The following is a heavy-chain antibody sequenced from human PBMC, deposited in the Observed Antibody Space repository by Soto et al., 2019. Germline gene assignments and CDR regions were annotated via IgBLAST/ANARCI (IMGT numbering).Heavy chain of an antibody. Sequence: GGSLRLSCAASGFTFSSYWMSWVRQAPGKGLEWVANIKQDGSEKYYVDSVKGRFTISRDNAKNSLYLQMNSLRAEDTAVYYCARDRIAARSPTVDYYYGMDVWGQGTTVTVSS. CDR2: IKQDGSEK. V-gene: IGHV3-7*01. J-gene: IGHJ6*02. D-gene: IGHD6-6*01. CDR3: ARDRIAARSPTVDYYYGMDV. CDR1: GFTFSSYW.